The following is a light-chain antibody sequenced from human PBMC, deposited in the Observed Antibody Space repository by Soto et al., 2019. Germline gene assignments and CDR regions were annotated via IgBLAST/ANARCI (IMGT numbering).Light chain of an antibody. V-gene: IGLV2-14*03. CDR2: DVN. Sequence: QSALTQPASVSGSPGQSITISCTGTSRDVGGYSYVSWYQQHPGKAPKLMIYDVNNRPSGVSDRFSGSKSGNTDSLTISGLQAEDESDYYCSSFTSYSTLVFGGGTKLTVL. CDR1: SRDVGGYSY. CDR3: SSFTSYSTLV. J-gene: IGLJ2*01.